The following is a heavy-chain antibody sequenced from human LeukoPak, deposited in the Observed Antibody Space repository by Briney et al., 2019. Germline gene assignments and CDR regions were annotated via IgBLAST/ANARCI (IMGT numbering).Heavy chain of an antibody. Sequence: SETLSLTCAVSGYSISSDYYWSWIRQPPGKGLEWIGYIYYSGSTYYNPSLKSRVTISVDTSKNQFSLKLSSVTAADTAVYYCAREPRYGSGSYYNYMDVWGKGTTVTVSS. D-gene: IGHD3-10*01. V-gene: IGHV4-30-4*08. J-gene: IGHJ6*03. CDR3: AREPRYGSGSYYNYMDV. CDR2: IYYSGST. CDR1: GYSISSDYY.